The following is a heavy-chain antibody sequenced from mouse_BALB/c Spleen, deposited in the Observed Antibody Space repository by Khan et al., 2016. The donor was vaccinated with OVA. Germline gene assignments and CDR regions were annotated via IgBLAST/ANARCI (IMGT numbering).Heavy chain of an antibody. D-gene: IGHD2-14*01. V-gene: IGHV9-4*02. J-gene: IGHJ4*01. CDR3: ARGGAAYYRNDGGAMEY. CDR1: GYTFTTAG. Sequence: QIQLVQSGPELKKPGETVRISCKASGYTFTTAGIQWVQKMPGKGFEVDWLDKHPLWSAKYAEDFKGRFAFSLEISVNTAYLQITKLKNEDTATYVGARGGAAYYRNDGGAMEYWGQGTSVTVSS. CDR2: KHPLWSA.